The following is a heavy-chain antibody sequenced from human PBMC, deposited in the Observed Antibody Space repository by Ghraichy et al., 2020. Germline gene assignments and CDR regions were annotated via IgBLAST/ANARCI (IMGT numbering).Heavy chain of an antibody. CDR2: ISSSSSTI. CDR1: GFTFSSYS. Sequence: AGSLRLSCAASGFTFSSYSMDWVRQAPGKGLEWVSYISSSSSTIYYADSVKGRFTISRDNAKNSLYLQMNSLRAEDTAVYYCARVYEGSSGHFDYWGQGTLVTVSS. CDR3: ARVYEGSSGHFDY. J-gene: IGHJ4*02. D-gene: IGHD3-22*01. V-gene: IGHV3-48*01.